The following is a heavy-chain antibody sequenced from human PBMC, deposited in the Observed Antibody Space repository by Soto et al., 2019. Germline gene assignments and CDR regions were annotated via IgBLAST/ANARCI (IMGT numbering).Heavy chain of an antibody. CDR3: ARDQGGTTLYYHGMDV. CDR1: GFTFSSYA. Sequence: QVQLVESGGGVVQPGRSLRLSCAASGFTFSSYAMHWVRQAPGQGLEWVALISYDGSNKYYADSVKGRFTISRDNSQNTLYLQMTSLRPEDTSVYHCARDQGGTTLYYHGMDVWGQGTKVTVSS. D-gene: IGHD1-7*01. CDR2: ISYDGSNK. J-gene: IGHJ6*02. V-gene: IGHV3-30-3*01.